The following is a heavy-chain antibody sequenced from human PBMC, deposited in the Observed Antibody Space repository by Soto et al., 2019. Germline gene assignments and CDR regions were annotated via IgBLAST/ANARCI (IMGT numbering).Heavy chain of an antibody. CDR2: ISGSGGST. D-gene: IGHD3-22*01. CDR1: GFTFSSYA. CDR3: AKTSPTITMIVVGHFDY. Sequence: SLRLSCAASGFTFSSYAMSWVRQAPGKGLEWVSAISGSGGSTYYADSVKGRFTISRDNSKNTLYLQMNSLRAEDTAVYYCAKTSPTITMIVVGHFDYWGQGTLVTVSS. J-gene: IGHJ4*02. V-gene: IGHV3-23*01.